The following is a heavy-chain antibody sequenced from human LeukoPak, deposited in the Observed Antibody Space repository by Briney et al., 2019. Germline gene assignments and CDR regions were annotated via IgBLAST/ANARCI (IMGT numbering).Heavy chain of an antibody. CDR3: AKDRGFGEYFPFFY. V-gene: IGHV3-23*01. CDR2: ISGSGGST. CDR1: GFTFSTYA. J-gene: IGHJ4*02. D-gene: IGHD3-10*01. Sequence: RGSLKLSCAASGFTFSTYAMSWVRQTPEKGLEWVSAISGSGGSTYYADSVKGRFTISRDNSKNTLYLQMNSLRAEDTAVYYCAKDRGFGEYFPFFYWGQGNLVTVSS.